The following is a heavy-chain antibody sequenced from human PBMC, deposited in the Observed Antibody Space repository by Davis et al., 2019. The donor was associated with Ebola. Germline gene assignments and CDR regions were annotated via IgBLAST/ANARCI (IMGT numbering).Heavy chain of an antibody. D-gene: IGHD2-2*01. Sequence: PSETLSLTCTVSGGSISSGDYYWSWIRQPPGKGLEWIGYIYSSGSTYYNPSLKSRVTISVDTSKNQFSLKLSSVTAADTAVYYCARGYCSSTSCYWDAFDIWGQGTMVTVSS. V-gene: IGHV4-30-4*08. J-gene: IGHJ3*02. CDR2: IYSSGST. CDR1: GGSISSGDYY. CDR3: ARGYCSSTSCYWDAFDI.